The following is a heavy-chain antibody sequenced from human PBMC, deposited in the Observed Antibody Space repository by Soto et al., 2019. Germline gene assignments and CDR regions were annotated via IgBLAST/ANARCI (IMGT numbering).Heavy chain of an antibody. V-gene: IGHV3-30*03. CDR1: GFTFSDYY. CDR2: ISYDGSNK. CDR3: YYMDV. J-gene: IGHJ6*03. Sequence: GGSLRLSCAASGFTFSDYYMSWIRLAPGKGLEWVAVISYDGSNKYYADSVKGRFTISRDNSKNTLYLQMNSLRAEDTAVYYYYYMDVWGKGTTVTVSS.